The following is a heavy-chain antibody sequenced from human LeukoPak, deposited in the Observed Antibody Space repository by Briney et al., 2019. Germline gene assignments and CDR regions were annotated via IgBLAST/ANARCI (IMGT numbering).Heavy chain of an antibody. J-gene: IGHJ6*03. Sequence: GGSLRLSCAASGFPFADYAMSWVRQAPGKGLEWVSGISGSGGSTYYADSVKGRFTISRDNSKNTLYLQMNSLRAEDTAVYYCANGYCTNGVCYPYYYYYMDVWGKGTTVTVSS. D-gene: IGHD2-8*01. CDR2: ISGSGGST. CDR1: GFPFADYA. CDR3: ANGYCTNGVCYPYYYYYMDV. V-gene: IGHV3-23*01.